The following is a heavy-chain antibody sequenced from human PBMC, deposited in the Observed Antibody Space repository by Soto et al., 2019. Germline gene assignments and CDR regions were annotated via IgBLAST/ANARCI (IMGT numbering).Heavy chain of an antibody. V-gene: IGHV4-31*03. Sequence: QVQLQESGPGLVKPSQTLSLTCTVSGGSISSGGYYWSWIRQHPGKGLEWIGYIYYSGSTYYNPSLKSRVTISVDTSKTQFSLKLSSVTAADTAVYYCARDAGAYYYGSGSYWVRYYYYGMDVWGQGTTVTVSS. CDR1: GGSISSGGYY. J-gene: IGHJ6*02. CDR3: ARDAGAYYYGSGSYWVRYYYYGMDV. D-gene: IGHD3-10*01. CDR2: IYYSGST.